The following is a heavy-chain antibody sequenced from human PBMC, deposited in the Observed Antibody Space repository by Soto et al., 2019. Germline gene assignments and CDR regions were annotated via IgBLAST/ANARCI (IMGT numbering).Heavy chain of an antibody. CDR2: LTVTGDSA. CDR3: AKNGCSYPACYPYYYYVDV. V-gene: IGHV3-23*01. CDR1: GFRLSDSA. D-gene: IGHD2-15*01. Sequence: EVQLLESGGGLVQPGGSLRLSCAASGFRLSDSAVSWVRQALGKGLEWVSSLTVTGDSAFYSDSVKGRFTISRDISKSTLYLQMNSLRAEDTAVYYCAKNGCSYPACYPYYYYVDVWGSGTTVTVSS. J-gene: IGHJ6*03.